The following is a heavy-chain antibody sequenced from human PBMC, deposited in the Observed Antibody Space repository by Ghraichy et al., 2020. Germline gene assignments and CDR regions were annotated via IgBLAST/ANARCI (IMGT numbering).Heavy chain of an antibody. CDR3: ARDVTPSYCGRDCYLVAEYFDY. CDR1: GFTFSSYW. D-gene: IGHD2-21*01. V-gene: IGHV3-7*03. CDR2: IKQDGSDK. Sequence: GGSLRLSCAASGFTFSSYWMSWVRQAPGKGLEWVANIKQDGSDKYYLDSVKGRFTISRDNAKNSLYLQMDSLRAEDTAVYYCARDVTPSYCGRDCYLVAEYFDYWGHGTLVTVSS. J-gene: IGHJ4*03.